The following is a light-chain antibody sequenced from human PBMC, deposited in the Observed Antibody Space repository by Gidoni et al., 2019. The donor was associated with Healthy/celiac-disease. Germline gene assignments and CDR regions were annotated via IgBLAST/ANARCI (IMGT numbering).Light chain of an antibody. CDR2: GAS. CDR3: QQYNNWPPIT. J-gene: IGKJ5*01. Sequence: DIVMTQSPATLSVSPGERATLSCRASQSVSSNLAWYQQNTGQAPRLLIDGASTRATGIPARFSGSGSGTEFTLTISSLQSEDFAVYYCQQYNNWPPITFGQGTRLEIK. V-gene: IGKV3D-15*01. CDR1: QSVSSN.